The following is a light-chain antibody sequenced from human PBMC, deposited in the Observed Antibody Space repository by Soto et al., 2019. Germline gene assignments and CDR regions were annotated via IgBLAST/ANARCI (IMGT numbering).Light chain of an antibody. CDR3: QQYNNWPPMA. V-gene: IGKV3-15*01. J-gene: IGKJ1*01. CDR2: GAS. Sequence: EIVMTQSPATLSVSPGERATLSCRASQSVSSNLAWYQQKPGQAPRLLIYGASTRATGIPARFSGSGSGTEFTLTLSSLQSENFAVYYCQQYNNWPPMAFGQGTKVELK. CDR1: QSVSSN.